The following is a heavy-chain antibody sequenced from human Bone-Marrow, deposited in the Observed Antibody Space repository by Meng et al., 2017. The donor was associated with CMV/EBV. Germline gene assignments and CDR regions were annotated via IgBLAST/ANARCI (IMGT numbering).Heavy chain of an antibody. V-gene: IGHV5-51*01. CDR2: IYPGDSDT. D-gene: IGHD3-22*01. CDR3: ARGYEGHYDSSYYFDY. CDR1: GYSFSNYW. Sequence: GGSLRLSCKGSGYSFSNYWIVWVRQLPGKGLEWMGIIYPGDSDTRYSPSFQGQVTISADKSISTAYLQWSSLKASDTAMYYCARGYEGHYDSSYYFDYWGQGTLVTVSS. J-gene: IGHJ4*02.